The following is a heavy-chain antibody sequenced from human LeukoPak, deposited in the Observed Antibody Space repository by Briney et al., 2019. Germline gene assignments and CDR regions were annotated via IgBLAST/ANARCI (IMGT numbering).Heavy chain of an antibody. J-gene: IGHJ5*02. D-gene: IGHD3-3*01. CDR2: INPNSGGT. V-gene: IGHV1-2*02. CDR3: ARCRAYYDFWSGYYSGTETINWFDP. Sequence: ASVKVSCKASGYTFTGYYMHWVRQAPGQGLEWMGWINPNSGGTNYAQKFQGRVTMTRDTSISTAYMELSRLRSDDTAVYYCARCRAYYDFWSGYYSGTETINWFDPWGQGTLVTVSS. CDR1: GYTFTGYY.